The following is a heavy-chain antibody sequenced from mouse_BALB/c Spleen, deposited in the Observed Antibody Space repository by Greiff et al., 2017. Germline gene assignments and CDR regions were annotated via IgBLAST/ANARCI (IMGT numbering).Heavy chain of an antibody. CDR1: GFTFSSYA. J-gene: IGHJ2*01. CDR2: ISSGGST. D-gene: IGHD1-1*01. V-gene: IGHV5-6-5*01. CDR3: ARGGITTVVAGDY. Sequence: EVKVEESGGGLVKPGGSLKLSCAASGFTFSSYAMSWVRQTPEKRLEWVASISSGGSTYYPDSVKGRFTISRDNARNILYLQMSSLRSEDTAMYYCARGGITTVVAGDYWGQGTTLTVSS.